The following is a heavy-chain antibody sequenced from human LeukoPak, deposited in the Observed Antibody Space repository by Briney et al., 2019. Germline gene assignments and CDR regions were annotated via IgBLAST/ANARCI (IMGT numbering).Heavy chain of an antibody. CDR2: INDSGST. CDR1: GGAFSNYF. D-gene: IGHD2-2*01. Sequence: PSETLSLTCAVSGGAFSNYFWTWIRQPPGKGLEWIAEINDSGSTNSNSSLRSQVAISLDTSKNQFSLRLTTVTAADTAVYYCARGQYCSTTTCYSARRYFDFWGQGTLVTVSS. J-gene: IGHJ4*02. CDR3: ARGQYCSTTTCYSARRYFDF. V-gene: IGHV4-34*01.